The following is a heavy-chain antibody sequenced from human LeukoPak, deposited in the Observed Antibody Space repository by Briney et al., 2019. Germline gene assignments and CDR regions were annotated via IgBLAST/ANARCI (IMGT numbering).Heavy chain of an antibody. CDR3: ARYTLSSGWYYYYGMDV. Sequence: PSETLSLTCTVSGGSISSYYWSWIRQPPGKGLEWIGYIYYSGSTNYNPSLKSRVTISVAKSKNQFSLKLSSVTAADTAVYYCARYTLSSGWYYYYGMDVWGQGTTVTVSS. CDR2: IYYSGST. J-gene: IGHJ6*02. D-gene: IGHD6-19*01. V-gene: IGHV4-59*08. CDR1: GGSISSYY.